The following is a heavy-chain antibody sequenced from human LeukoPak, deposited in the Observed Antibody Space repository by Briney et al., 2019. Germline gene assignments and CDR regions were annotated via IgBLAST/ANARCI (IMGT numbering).Heavy chain of an antibody. CDR2: IKQDGSEK. CDR1: GFTFSDFW. CDR3: ARDHTVDGLVFDY. V-gene: IGHV3-7*01. J-gene: IGHJ4*02. Sequence: TGGSLRLSCVASGFTFSDFWMNWVRQAPGKGLEWVASIKQDGSEKYYVDSVKGRFSISRDNAKNSLHLQMNSLRAEDTAVYYCARDHTVDGLVFDYWGQGILVTVSS. D-gene: IGHD6-19*01.